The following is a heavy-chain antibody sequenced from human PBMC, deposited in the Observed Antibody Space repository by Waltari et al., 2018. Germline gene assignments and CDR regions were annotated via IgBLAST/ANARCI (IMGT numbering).Heavy chain of an antibody. Sequence: QVQLVQSGTEVKKPGASVRVSCQASGYTFTDYHLHWVRQTPGQGFAWMVWINPKNGDTGYEQIFLGRVTMTRDTSINTAYMDLRGLRSDDAAVYFCARDPGPIVGAPDFWGQGTLVTVSS. J-gene: IGHJ4*02. V-gene: IGHV1-2*02. CDR2: INPKNGDT. CDR3: ARDPGPIVGAPDF. D-gene: IGHD1-26*01. CDR1: GYTFTDYH.